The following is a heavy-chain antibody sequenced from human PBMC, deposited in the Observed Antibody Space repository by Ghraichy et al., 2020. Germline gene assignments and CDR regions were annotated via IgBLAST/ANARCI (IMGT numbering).Heavy chain of an antibody. V-gene: IGHV3-30*02. D-gene: IGHD4-17*01. CDR1: GFTFSSYG. CDR2: IRYDGSNK. Sequence: GGSLRLSCAASGFTFSSYGMHWVSQAPGKGLEWVAFIRYDGSNKYYADSVKGRFTISRDNSENTLYLQMNSLRAEDTAVYYCAKDGAVTTFYYYYGMDVWGQGTTVTVSS. CDR3: AKDGAVTTFYYYYGMDV. J-gene: IGHJ6*02.